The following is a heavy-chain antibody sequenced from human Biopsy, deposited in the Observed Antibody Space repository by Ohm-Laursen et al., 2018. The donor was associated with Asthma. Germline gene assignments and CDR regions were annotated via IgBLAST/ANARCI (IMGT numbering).Heavy chain of an antibody. J-gene: IGHJ1*01. CDR3: ARTFHFWSPYHAEHSQL. V-gene: IGHV3-7*01. D-gene: IGHD3-3*02. CDR1: GFTFGDYW. CDR2: IKHDGTEK. Sequence: SLSLSCAASGFTFGDYWMSWVRQVPGKGLEWVANIKHDGTEKNHVDSLKGRFTISRDNAKNSLYLQMNSLRAEDTAVYYCARTFHFWSPYHAEHSQLWGQGTLVTVPS.